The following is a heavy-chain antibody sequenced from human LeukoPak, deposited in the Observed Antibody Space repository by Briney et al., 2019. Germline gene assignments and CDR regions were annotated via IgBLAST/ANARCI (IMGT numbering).Heavy chain of an antibody. J-gene: IGHJ4*02. D-gene: IGHD2-2*01. CDR3: AKDLLCSSTSCYGSGYFDS. Sequence: PGGSLRLSCAASGFTFSSYWMSWVRQPPGKGLEWVANIKQDGSEKYYVDSVKGRFTISRDNAKNSLYLQMNSLTAEDTAVYYCAKDLLCSSTSCYGSGYFDSWGQGTLVTVSS. V-gene: IGHV3-7*01. CDR1: GFTFSSYW. CDR2: IKQDGSEK.